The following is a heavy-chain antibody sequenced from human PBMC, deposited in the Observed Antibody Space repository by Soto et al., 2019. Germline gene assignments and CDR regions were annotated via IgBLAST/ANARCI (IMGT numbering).Heavy chain of an antibody. CDR1: GYSFTSYW. V-gene: IGHV5-51*01. CDR2: INPGNSDT. Sequence: PGESLKISCKASGYSFTSYWIAWVRQTPGKGLEWMGIINPGNSDTRYSPSFQGQVTISADWPSGTTYLEMNSLRAEDTAVYYCARESEDLTSNFDYWGQGTLVTVSS. J-gene: IGHJ4*02. CDR3: ARESEDLTSNFDY.